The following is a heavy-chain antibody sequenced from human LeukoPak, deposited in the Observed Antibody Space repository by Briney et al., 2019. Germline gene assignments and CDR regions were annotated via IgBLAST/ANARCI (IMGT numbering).Heavy chain of an antibody. CDR2: ISSTGTVI. CDR3: ACSRYLYYFHF. D-gene: IGHD2-15*01. Sequence: PGGSLRLSCAASQYPFNDYYMSWIRQAPGKGLEWISYISSTGTVIHYADSVKGRFTISRDSAKTSLYLQMNNLRAEDTALYYCACSRYLYYFHFWGQGTQVSVSS. CDR1: QYPFNDYY. J-gene: IGHJ4*02. V-gene: IGHV3-11*04.